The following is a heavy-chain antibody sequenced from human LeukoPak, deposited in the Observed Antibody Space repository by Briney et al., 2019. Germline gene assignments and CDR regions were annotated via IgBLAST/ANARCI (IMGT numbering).Heavy chain of an antibody. CDR3: ARNRPASKVFDY. Sequence: PSETLSLTCAVYGGSFSGYYWSWIRQPPGKGLEWIGEINHSGSTNYNPSLKSRVTISVDTSKNQFSLKLSSVTAADTAVYYCARNRPASKVFDYWGQGTLVTVSS. V-gene: IGHV4-34*01. D-gene: IGHD1-14*01. CDR2: INHSGST. CDR1: GGSFSGYY. J-gene: IGHJ4*02.